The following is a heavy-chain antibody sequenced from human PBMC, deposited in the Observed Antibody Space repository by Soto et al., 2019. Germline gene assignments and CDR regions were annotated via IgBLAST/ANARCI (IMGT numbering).Heavy chain of an antibody. CDR2: ISGSGGST. J-gene: IGHJ6*02. CDR3: AKVWGLLYSSGWYGMDV. CDR1: GFTFSSYA. V-gene: IGHV3-23*01. D-gene: IGHD6-19*01. Sequence: GGSLRLSCAASGFTFSSYAMSWVRQAPGKGLEWVSAISGSGGSTYYADSVKGRFTISRDNSKNTLYLQMNSLRAEDTAVYYCAKVWGLLYSSGWYGMDVWGQGTTVTVSS.